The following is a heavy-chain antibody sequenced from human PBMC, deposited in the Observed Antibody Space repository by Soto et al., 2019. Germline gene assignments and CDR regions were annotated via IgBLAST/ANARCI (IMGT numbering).Heavy chain of an antibody. CDR3: AKHGCSYPACYPYYYYVDV. CDR2: LTVTGDSA. D-gene: IGHD2-15*01. V-gene: IGHV3-23*04. J-gene: IGHJ6*03. CDR1: GFRLSDSA. Sequence: VQLVESGGGLVQPGGSLRLSCAASGFRLSDSAVSWVRQAPGKGLEWVASLTVTGDSAFYSDSVKGRFTSSRDISKSTLYLQMNSLRDEDTSVYYCAKHGCSYPACYPYYYYVDVWGRGTTVTVSS.